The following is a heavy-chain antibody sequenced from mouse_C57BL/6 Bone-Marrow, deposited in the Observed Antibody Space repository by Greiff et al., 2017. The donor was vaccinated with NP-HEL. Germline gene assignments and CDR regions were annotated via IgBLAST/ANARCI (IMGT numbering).Heavy chain of an antibody. Sequence: VKLQESGPELVKPGASVKLSCKASGYTFTSYDINWVKQRPGQGLEWIGWIYPRDGSTKYNEKFKGKATLTVDTSSSTAYMELHSLTSEDAAVYFCLITTVVGGTDWYFDVWGTGTTVTVSS. D-gene: IGHD1-1*01. CDR1: GYTFTSYD. CDR2: IYPRDGST. CDR3: LITTVVGGTDWYFDV. V-gene: IGHV1-85*01. J-gene: IGHJ1*03.